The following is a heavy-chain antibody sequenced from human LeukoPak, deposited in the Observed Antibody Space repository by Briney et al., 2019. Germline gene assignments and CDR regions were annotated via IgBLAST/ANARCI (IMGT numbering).Heavy chain of an antibody. CDR2: INHSGST. CDR1: GGSFSGYY. V-gene: IGHV4-34*01. D-gene: IGHD3-10*01. CDR3: ARDLGSGSYYDDY. Sequence: SETLSLTCAVYGGSFSGYYWSWIRQPPGKGLEWIGEINHSGSTNYNPSLKSRVTISVDTSKNQFSLKPSSVTAADTAVYYCARDLGSGSYYDDYWGQGTLVTVSS. J-gene: IGHJ4*02.